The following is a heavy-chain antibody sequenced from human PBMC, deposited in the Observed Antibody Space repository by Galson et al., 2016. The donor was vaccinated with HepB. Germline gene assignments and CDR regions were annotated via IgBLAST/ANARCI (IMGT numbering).Heavy chain of an antibody. Sequence: ETLSLTCAVYGGAFSANYWTWIRQPPGKGLEWIGEINHSGFTNHNSSLKSRVTISIDTSKKQFSLRLSSVTAADTGVCYCARGTYYYDSANSGYWGQGTLVTVSS. CDR3: ARGTYYYDSANSGY. CDR2: INHSGFT. V-gene: IGHV4-34*01. D-gene: IGHD3-22*01. J-gene: IGHJ4*02. CDR1: GGAFSANY.